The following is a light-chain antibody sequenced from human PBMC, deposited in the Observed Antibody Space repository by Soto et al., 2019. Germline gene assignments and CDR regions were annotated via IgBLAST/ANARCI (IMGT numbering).Light chain of an antibody. CDR2: AAS. Sequence: DIQMTQSPSSLSASVGDRVTITCRASQSISHFLNWYQRKPGKAPKLLIYAASSLQGGVTSRFSGSGTGTDFTLTISSLQPEDFAAYYCQQSDSIPWTFGQGTKVDIK. CDR1: QSISHF. V-gene: IGKV1-39*01. CDR3: QQSDSIPWT. J-gene: IGKJ1*01.